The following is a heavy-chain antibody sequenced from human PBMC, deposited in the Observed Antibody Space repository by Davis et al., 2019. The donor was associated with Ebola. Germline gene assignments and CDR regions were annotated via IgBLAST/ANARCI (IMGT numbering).Heavy chain of an antibody. V-gene: IGHV1-69*13. CDR2: IIPIFGTA. Sequence: SVKVSCKASGYTFTSYAISWVRQAPGQGLEWMGGIIPIFGTANYAQKFQGRVTITADESTSTAYMELSSLRSEDTAVYYCARDKHLMQPFDYWGQGTLVTVSS. CDR1: GYTFTSYA. J-gene: IGHJ4*02. CDR3: ARDKHLMQPFDY. D-gene: IGHD6-13*01.